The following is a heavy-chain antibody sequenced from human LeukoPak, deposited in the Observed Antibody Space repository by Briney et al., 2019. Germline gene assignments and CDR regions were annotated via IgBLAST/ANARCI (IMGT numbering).Heavy chain of an antibody. CDR1: AFTFSSYE. CDR2: ISHSGSIM. V-gene: IGHV3-48*03. J-gene: IGHJ4*02. CDR3: AKGAGKLWFGESD. Sequence: GGSLRLSCVASAFTFSSYEMNWVRQAPGKGLEWISYISHSGSIMLYADSVKGRFTISRDNAKRLLYLQMNSLRAEDAAVYYCAKGAGKLWFGESDWGQGTLVTVSS. D-gene: IGHD3-10*01.